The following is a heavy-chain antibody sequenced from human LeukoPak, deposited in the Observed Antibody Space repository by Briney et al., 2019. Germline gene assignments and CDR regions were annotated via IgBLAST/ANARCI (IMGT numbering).Heavy chain of an antibody. CDR2: IWYDGSNK. V-gene: IGHV3-33*01. Sequence: PGGSLRLSCAASGFTFSSYGMHWVRQAPGKGLEWVAVIWYDGSNKYYADSVKGRFTISRDNSKNTLYLQMNSLRAEDTAVYYCARGPSVVRGLEVVYWGQGTLVTVSS. J-gene: IGHJ4*02. CDR1: GFTFSSYG. CDR3: ARGPSVVRGLEVVY. D-gene: IGHD3-10*01.